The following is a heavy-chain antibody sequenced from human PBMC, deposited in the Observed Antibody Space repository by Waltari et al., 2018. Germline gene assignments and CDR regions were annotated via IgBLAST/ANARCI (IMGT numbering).Heavy chain of an antibody. CDR1: GFSFRSFG. Sequence: EVQLLESGGGLVQPGGSLRLSCAASGFSFRSFGMSWVRQAPGKGLEWVSAIGAFTSTYYADSVKGRFTISRDNSKNTLFLQMNSLRAEDTAIYYCARVHSLGQYDTSGAESNFDHWGQGALVTVSS. J-gene: IGHJ4*02. CDR3: ARVHSLGQYDTSGAESNFDH. V-gene: IGHV3-23*01. D-gene: IGHD3-22*01. CDR2: IGAFTST.